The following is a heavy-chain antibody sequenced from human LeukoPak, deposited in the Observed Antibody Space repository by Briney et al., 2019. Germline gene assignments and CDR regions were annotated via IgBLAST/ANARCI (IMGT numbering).Heavy chain of an antibody. CDR2: INHSGST. V-gene: IGHV4-34*01. CDR1: GGSFSGYY. J-gene: IGHJ4*02. D-gene: IGHD3-22*01. Sequence: SETLSLTCAVYGGSFSGYYWSWIRQPPGKGLEWIGEINHSGSTNYNPSLKSRVTISLDTSKYQFSLKLSSVTAADTAVYYCARGPYYDSSGYSVVWGQGTPVTVSS. CDR3: ARGPYYDSSGYSVV.